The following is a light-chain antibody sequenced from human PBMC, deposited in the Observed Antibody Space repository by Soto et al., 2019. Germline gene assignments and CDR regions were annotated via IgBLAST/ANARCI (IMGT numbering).Light chain of an antibody. CDR2: GNS. V-gene: IGLV1-40*01. J-gene: IGLJ1*01. Sequence: QSVLTQPPSVSGAPGQGVTISCTGSSSNIGAGYDVHWYQQVPGTAPKLLIYGNSNRPSGVPDRFSGSKSGTSASLAITGLQAEDEADYYCQSFGSSLSGYVFGTGTKVTVL. CDR3: QSFGSSLSGYV. CDR1: SSNIGAGYD.